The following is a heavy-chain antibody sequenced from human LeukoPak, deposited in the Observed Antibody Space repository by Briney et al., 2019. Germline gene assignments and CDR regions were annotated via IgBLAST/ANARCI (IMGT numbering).Heavy chain of an antibody. CDR2: IIPIFGTA. Sequence: SVKVSCKASGGTFSSYAISWVRQAPGQGLEWMGGIIPIFGTANYAQKFQGRVTITTDESTSTAYMELSSLRSEDTAVHYCARGYCSSTSCYMGYYYYMDVWGKGTTVTVSS. CDR1: GGTFSSYA. CDR3: ARGYCSSTSCYMGYYYYMDV. V-gene: IGHV1-69*05. D-gene: IGHD2-2*02. J-gene: IGHJ6*03.